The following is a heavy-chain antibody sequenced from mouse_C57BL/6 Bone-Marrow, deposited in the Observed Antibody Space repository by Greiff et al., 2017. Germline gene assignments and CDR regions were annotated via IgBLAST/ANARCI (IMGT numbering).Heavy chain of an antibody. J-gene: IGHJ3*01. Sequence: EVQVVEPGGGLVKPGGSLKLSCAASGFTFSSYAMSWVRQTPEKRLEWVATISDGGSYTYYPDNVKGRFTISRDNAKNNLYLQMSHLKSEDTAMYYCARDGGWLLPSWFAYWGQGTLVTVSA. CDR1: GFTFSSYA. D-gene: IGHD2-3*01. CDR3: ARDGGWLLPSWFAY. V-gene: IGHV5-4*01. CDR2: ISDGGSYT.